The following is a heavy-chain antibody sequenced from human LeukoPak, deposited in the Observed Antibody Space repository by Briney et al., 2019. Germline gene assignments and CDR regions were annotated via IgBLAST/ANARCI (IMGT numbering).Heavy chain of an antibody. Sequence: GGSPRLSCEGSGLTFSAHWMHSVREAPGKGLVWVSRIKTDGNEAIYGDAVRGRFVISRDNSRNMLFLLMNNVRDDDTAMYFCARDVGPYGGSPGADWGQGTQVIVSS. J-gene: IGHJ4*02. CDR2: IKTDGNEA. D-gene: IGHD1-26*01. CDR1: GLTFSAHW. CDR3: ARDVGPYGGSPGAD. V-gene: IGHV3-74*01.